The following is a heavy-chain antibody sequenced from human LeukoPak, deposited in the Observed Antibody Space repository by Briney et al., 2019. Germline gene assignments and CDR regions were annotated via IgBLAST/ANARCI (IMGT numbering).Heavy chain of an antibody. CDR2: IYYSGST. D-gene: IGHD3-22*01. Sequence: PSETLSLTCTASGGSFSSSSYYWVWIRQPPGLGLVWVGSIYYSGSTYYNPSLKSRVTISVDTSKNQFSLKLSSVTAADTAVYYFARHKYYYDSSGYYYYFDYWGQGTLVTVSS. CDR3: ARHKYYYDSSGYYYYFDY. V-gene: IGHV4-39*01. J-gene: IGHJ4*02. CDR1: GGSFSSSSYY.